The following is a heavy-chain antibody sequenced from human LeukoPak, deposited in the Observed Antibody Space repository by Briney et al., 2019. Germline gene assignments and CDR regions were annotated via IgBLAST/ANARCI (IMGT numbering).Heavy chain of an antibody. CDR3: ARTSSGWSSWGEYYYYYMDV. V-gene: IGHV7-4-1*02. D-gene: IGHD6-19*01. CDR2: INTNTGNP. CDR1: GYTFTSCA. Sequence: ASVKVSCKASGYTFTSCALNWVRQAPGQGLEWMGWINTNTGNPTYAQGFTGRFVFFLDTSVSTAYLQISSLKAEDTAVYYCARTSSGWSSWGEYYYYYMDVWGKGTTVTVSS. J-gene: IGHJ6*03.